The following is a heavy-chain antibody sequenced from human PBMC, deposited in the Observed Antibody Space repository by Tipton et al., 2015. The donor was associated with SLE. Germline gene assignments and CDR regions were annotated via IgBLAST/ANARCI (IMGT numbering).Heavy chain of an antibody. Sequence: SLRLSCGASGFTFSRYWMTWVRQAPGKGLEWVATIKEDGSEKYYVDSVKGRFTISRDNSKNTLYLQMNSLRAEDTAVYYCAKRRGGYQYYFDYWGQGTLVTVSS. D-gene: IGHD3-22*01. CDR3: AKRRGGYQYYFDY. CDR1: GFTFSRYW. J-gene: IGHJ4*02. CDR2: IKEDGSEK. V-gene: IGHV3-7*01.